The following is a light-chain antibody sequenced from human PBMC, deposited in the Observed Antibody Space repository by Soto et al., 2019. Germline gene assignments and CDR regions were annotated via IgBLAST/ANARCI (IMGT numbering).Light chain of an antibody. CDR1: QSVSSY. CDR2: DAS. V-gene: IGKV3-11*01. Sequence: EIVLTQSPATLSLSPGERATLSCRASQSVSSYLAWYQQKPGQAPRHLIYDASTRATGIPARFSGSGSGTDFTLTITSLEPEDFAFYYCQQRSNWPPTFGQWTKVEIK. CDR3: QQRSNWPPT. J-gene: IGKJ1*01.